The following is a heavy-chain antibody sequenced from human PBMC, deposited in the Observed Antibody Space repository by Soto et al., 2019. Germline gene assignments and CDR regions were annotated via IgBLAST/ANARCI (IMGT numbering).Heavy chain of an antibody. CDR1: GGSISSSSYY. J-gene: IGHJ4*02. Sequence: QLQLQESGPGLVKPSETLSLTCTVSGGSISSSSYYWAWVRRPPGKGLEWIGSVYYSGTTYYNPSLRSRVTISGDTSKNQFSLKLSSVTAADTAVFYCARLIHCKTTSCSFDYWGQGTLVTVSS. V-gene: IGHV4-39*01. D-gene: IGHD2-2*01. CDR3: ARLIHCKTTSCSFDY. CDR2: VYYSGTT.